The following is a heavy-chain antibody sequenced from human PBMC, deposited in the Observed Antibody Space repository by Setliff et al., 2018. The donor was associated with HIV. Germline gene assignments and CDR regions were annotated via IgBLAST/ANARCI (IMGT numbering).Heavy chain of an antibody. V-gene: IGHV4-59*01. J-gene: IGHJ4*02. D-gene: IGHD1-1*01. CDR2: IYYTGST. CDR1: GGSISTSF. CDR3: ARNSQKGIQPTLLAS. Sequence: PSETLSLTCTVSGGSISTSFWSWVRQTPGKGLEWIGYIYYTGSTSHNPSFRSRVTISVDTSKNQFSLMLDSVAAAATAVYYCARNSQKGIQPTLLASWGPGTLVTVSS.